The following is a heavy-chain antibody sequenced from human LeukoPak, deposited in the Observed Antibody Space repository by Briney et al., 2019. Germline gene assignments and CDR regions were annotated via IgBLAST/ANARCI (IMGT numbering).Heavy chain of an antibody. Sequence: GGSLRLSCAASGFTFSSYGMHWVRQAPGKGLEWVAVISYDGSNKYYADSVKGRFTISRDNSKNTLYLQMNSLRAEDTAVYYCASRGYSYGRLIDYWGQGTLVTVSS. CDR2: ISYDGSNK. D-gene: IGHD5-18*01. CDR3: ASRGYSYGRLIDY. J-gene: IGHJ4*02. V-gene: IGHV3-30*19. CDR1: GFTFSSYG.